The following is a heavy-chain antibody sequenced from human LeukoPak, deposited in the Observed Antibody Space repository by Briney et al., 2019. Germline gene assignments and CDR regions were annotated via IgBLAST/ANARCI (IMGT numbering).Heavy chain of an antibody. Sequence: PGGSLRLSCAASGFTLSSYSMNWVRQAPGKGLEWASSISSSSSYIYYADSVKGRFTISRDNAKNSLYLQMNSLRAEDTAVYYCTTVSSRRFDYWGQGTLVTVSS. CDR2: ISSSSSYI. V-gene: IGHV3-21*01. CDR3: TTVSSRRFDY. CDR1: GFTLSSYS. J-gene: IGHJ4*02.